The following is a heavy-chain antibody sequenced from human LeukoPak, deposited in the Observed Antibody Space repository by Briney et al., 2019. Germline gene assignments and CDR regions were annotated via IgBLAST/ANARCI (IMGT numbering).Heavy chain of an antibody. D-gene: IGHD3-10*01. CDR3: ARDANFGYDAFDI. CDR1: GFTFSSYG. V-gene: IGHV3-33*01. CDR2: IWDDGSNK. Sequence: GGSLRLSCAASGFTFSSYGMHWVRQAPGDGLEWVAVIWDDGSNKYYADSVKGRFTIPRDNSKNTLYLQVNSLRAEDTAVYYCARDANFGYDAFDIWGQGTMVTVSS. J-gene: IGHJ3*02.